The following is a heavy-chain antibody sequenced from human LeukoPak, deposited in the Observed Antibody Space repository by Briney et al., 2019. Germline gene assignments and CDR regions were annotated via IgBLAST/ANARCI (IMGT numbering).Heavy chain of an antibody. V-gene: IGHV4-34*01. CDR2: INHSGST. CDR1: GGSFRDYY. Sequence: SETLSLTCAVYGGSFRDYYWSWIRQPPGKGLEWIGEINHSGSTNYIPSLKSRVTISVDTSKNQFSLKLSSVTAADTAVYYCARGVLGETYYDFWSGYYFYYYYMDVWGKGTTVTVSS. D-gene: IGHD3-3*01. J-gene: IGHJ6*03. CDR3: ARGVLGETYYDFWSGYYFYYYYMDV.